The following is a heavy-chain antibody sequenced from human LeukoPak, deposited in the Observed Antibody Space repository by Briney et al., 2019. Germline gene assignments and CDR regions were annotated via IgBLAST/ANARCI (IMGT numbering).Heavy chain of an antibody. CDR2: INPSGGST. D-gene: IGHD5-12*01. Sequence: GASVKVSCKASGYTFTSYYMHWVRQSPGQGLEWMGIINPSGGSTSYAQKFQGRVTMTRDTSTSTVYMELSSLRSEDTAVYYCRLVAATRRYFDYWGQGTPVTVSS. CDR3: RLVAATRRYFDY. V-gene: IGHV1-46*01. CDR1: GYTFTSYY. J-gene: IGHJ4*02.